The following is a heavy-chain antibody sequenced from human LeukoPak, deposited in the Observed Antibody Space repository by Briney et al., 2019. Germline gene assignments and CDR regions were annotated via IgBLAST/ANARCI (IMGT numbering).Heavy chain of an antibody. CDR3: ARAPLDSSGNHWGVWFDP. D-gene: IGHD3-22*01. V-gene: IGHV5-51*01. CDR2: IYPCHSDT. CDR1: GYSFSSYW. J-gene: IGHJ5*02. Sequence: GESLKISCKGSGYSFSSYWIGWVRQMPGQGLEWMGIIYPCHSDTKYSPSFQGQVTMSADRSINTAYLQWSSLKASDTAIYYCARAPLDSSGNHWGVWFDPWGQGTLVTVSS.